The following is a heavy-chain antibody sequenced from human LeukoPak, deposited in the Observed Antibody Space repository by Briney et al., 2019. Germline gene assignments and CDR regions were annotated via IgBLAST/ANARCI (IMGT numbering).Heavy chain of an antibody. CDR3: AREVGLRYFDC. J-gene: IGHJ4*02. CDR1: GFTFSSYA. V-gene: IGHV3-23*01. Sequence: GGSLRLSCAASGFTFSSYAMSWVRQAPGKGLEWVSAISGSGGSTYYADSVKGRFTISRDDAKNTLYLQMNSLRAEDTAVYYCAREVGLRYFDCWGQGTLVTVSS. CDR2: ISGSGGST. D-gene: IGHD3-9*01.